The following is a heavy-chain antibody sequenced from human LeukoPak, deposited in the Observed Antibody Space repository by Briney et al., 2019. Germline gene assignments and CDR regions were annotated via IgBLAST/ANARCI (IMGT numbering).Heavy chain of an antibody. V-gene: IGHV4-39*07. CDR2: ISYSGRT. J-gene: IGHJ5*02. CDR3: ARTMVRGAYNWFDP. CDR1: DGSISSNSYY. D-gene: IGHD3-10*01. Sequence: SSETLSLTCTVSDGSISSNSYYWGWIRQPPGKGLEWIGSISYSGRTYYNPSLESRVTISVDASKNQFSLKLSSVTAADTAVYYCARTMVRGAYNWFDPWGQGTLVTVSS.